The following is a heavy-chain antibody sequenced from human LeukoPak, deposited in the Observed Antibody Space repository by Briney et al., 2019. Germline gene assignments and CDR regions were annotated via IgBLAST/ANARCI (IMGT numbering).Heavy chain of an antibody. CDR1: GFTFSSYS. CDR2: ISSSSSYI. V-gene: IGHV3-21*01. D-gene: IGHD4-17*01. J-gene: IGHJ4*02. Sequence: PGGSLRLSCAASGFTFSSYSMIWVRQAPGKGLEWVSSISSSSSYIYYADSVKGRFTISRDNAKNSLYLQMNSLRAEDTAVYYCARDRSTTVTTYYGFDYWGQGTLVTVSS. CDR3: ARDRSTTVTTYYGFDY.